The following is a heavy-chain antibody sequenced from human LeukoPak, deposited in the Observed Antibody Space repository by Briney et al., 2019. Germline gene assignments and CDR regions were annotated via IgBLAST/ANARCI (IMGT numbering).Heavy chain of an antibody. D-gene: IGHD1-26*01. J-gene: IGHJ6*03. CDR2: ITSSSSYI. CDR1: GFTFSTYN. Sequence: GGSLRLSCAASGFTFSTYNMNWVRQAPGKGLEWVSSITSSSSYIYYADSVKGRFTISRDNAKNSLYLQMNGLGAEDTAVYYCARDPYSGRYGDYYYYYMDVWGKGTTVTISS. CDR3: ARDPYSGRYGDYYYYYMDV. V-gene: IGHV3-21*01.